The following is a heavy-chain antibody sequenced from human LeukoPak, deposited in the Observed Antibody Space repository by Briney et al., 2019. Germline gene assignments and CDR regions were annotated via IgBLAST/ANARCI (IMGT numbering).Heavy chain of an antibody. V-gene: IGHV2-5*01. D-gene: IGHD2/OR15-2a*01. CDR1: GFSLSTRGVG. CDR3: AHRLSHDYFDY. J-gene: IGHJ4*02. Sequence: SGPTLVNPTQTLXLTCTFSGFSLSTRGVGVGWIRQPPGKALEWLVVIYGNDDKRYSPSLKSRLTITKDTSTNQVVLTMTNMDPVDTATYYCAHRLSHDYFDYWGQGSLVTVSS. CDR2: IYGNDDK.